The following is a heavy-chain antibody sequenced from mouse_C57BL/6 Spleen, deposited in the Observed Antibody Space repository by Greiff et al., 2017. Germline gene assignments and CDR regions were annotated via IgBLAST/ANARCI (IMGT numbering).Heavy chain of an antibody. CDR2: ISSGSSTI. CDR3: GRRGGYDGWYFDV. J-gene: IGHJ1*03. D-gene: IGHD2-2*01. CDR1: GFTFSDYG. V-gene: IGHV5-17*01. Sequence: EVKLMESGGGLVKPGGSLKLSCAASGFTFSDYGMHWVRQAPEKGLEWVAYISSGSSTIYYADTVKGRFTISRDNAKNTLFLQMTSLRSEDTARYYCGRRGGYDGWYFDVWGTGTTVTVSS.